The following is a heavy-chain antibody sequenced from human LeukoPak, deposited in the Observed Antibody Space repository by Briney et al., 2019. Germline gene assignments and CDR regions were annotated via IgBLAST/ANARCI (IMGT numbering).Heavy chain of an antibody. CDR2: INPNSGGT. CDR3: AKQGRDWLRDYYYYMDV. Sequence: ASVKVSCKASGYTFTGYYMHWVRQAPGQGLEWMGWINPNSGGTYYAQKFQGRVTMTSDTSISTAYMELSRLRSDNTAVYYCAKQGRDWLRDYYYYMDVWGKGTTVT. J-gene: IGHJ6*03. D-gene: IGHD3-9*01. V-gene: IGHV1-2*02. CDR1: GYTFTGYY.